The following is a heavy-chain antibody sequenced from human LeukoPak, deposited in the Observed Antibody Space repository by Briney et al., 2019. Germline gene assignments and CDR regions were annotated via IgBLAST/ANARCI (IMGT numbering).Heavy chain of an antibody. Sequence: ASVKVSCTASGYTLTELSMHWVRQAPGKGLEWMGGFDPEDGETIYAQKFQGRVTMTEDTSTDTAYMELSSLRSEDTAVYYCATGESTMVRGVAFYGMDVWGKGTTATVSS. CDR3: ATGESTMVRGVAFYGMDV. J-gene: IGHJ6*04. CDR2: FDPEDGET. D-gene: IGHD3-10*01. V-gene: IGHV1-24*01. CDR1: GYTLTELS.